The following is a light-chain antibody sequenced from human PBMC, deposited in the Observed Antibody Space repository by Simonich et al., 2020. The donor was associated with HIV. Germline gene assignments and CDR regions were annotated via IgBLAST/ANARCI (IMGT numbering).Light chain of an antibody. J-gene: IGLJ3*02. CDR3: CSYAGSSTLV. CDR1: SSDIGCYNL. V-gene: IGLV2-23*01. Sequence: QSALIQPPSVSGSPGQSVTISCTGTSSDIGCYNLVSWYQQHPGKAPKLLIYEGSKRPSGVSNRCSGSNSGNTASLTISGLQAEDEAEYYCCSYAGSSTLVFGGGTKLTVL. CDR2: EGS.